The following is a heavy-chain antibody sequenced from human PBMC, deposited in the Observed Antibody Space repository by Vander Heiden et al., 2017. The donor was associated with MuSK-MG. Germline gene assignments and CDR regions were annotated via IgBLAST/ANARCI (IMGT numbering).Heavy chain of an antibody. D-gene: IGHD3-10*01. V-gene: IGHV3-7*01. Sequence: EVQLVESGGGLVQPGGSLTLSCATSGFTFSDYWMTWVRQTPGKGLEWVANIKPDGSQKFYVDSVKGRFTISRDNAENSLYLQMNSLTAEDTALYYCARWRDYYGAWGQGTLVTVSS. J-gene: IGHJ5*02. CDR2: IKPDGSQK. CDR1: GFTFSDYW. CDR3: ARWRDYYGA.